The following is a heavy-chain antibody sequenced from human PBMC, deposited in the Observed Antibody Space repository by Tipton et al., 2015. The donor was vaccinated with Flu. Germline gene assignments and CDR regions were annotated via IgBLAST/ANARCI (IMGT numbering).Heavy chain of an antibody. CDR2: IRSKAYGGTT. D-gene: IGHD4-17*01. Sequence: SLRLSCTASGFTFGDYAMSWVRQAPGKGLEWVGFIRSKAYGGTTEYAASVKGRFTISRDDSNSVAYLQMNSLKTEDTAVYYCTRRRGFYGDYGPDYGMDVWGQRTTVTVSS. V-gene: IGHV3-49*04. CDR1: GFTFGDYA. CDR3: TRRRGFYGDYGPDYGMDV. J-gene: IGHJ6*02.